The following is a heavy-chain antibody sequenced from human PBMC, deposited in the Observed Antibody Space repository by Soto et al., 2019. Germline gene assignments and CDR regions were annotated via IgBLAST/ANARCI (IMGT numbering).Heavy chain of an antibody. Sequence: GGSLRLSCAVSGLTVSRTQMIWVRQAPGKGLQVVSVIYSGGSTYYSNAVTGRFTISRDISENTIYLELGKLTVDDTAVYYCARAREPEYSSSIFFDYWGRGTLVTVSS. J-gene: IGHJ4*02. CDR3: ARAREPEYSSSIFFDY. CDR2: IYSGGST. V-gene: IGHV3-53*01. D-gene: IGHD6-6*01. CDR1: GLTVSRTQ.